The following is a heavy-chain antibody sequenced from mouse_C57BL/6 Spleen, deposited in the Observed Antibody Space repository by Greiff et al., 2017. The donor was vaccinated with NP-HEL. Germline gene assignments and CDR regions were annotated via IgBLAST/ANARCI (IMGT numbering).Heavy chain of an antibody. CDR3: ARGDYDYDSAMDY. CDR2: INPNNGGT. Sequence: EVKLMESGPELVKPGASVKMSCKASGYTFTDYNMHWVKQSHGKSLEWIGYINPNNGGTSYNQKFKGQATLTVNKSSSTAYMELRSLTSEDSAVYYCARGDYDYDSAMDYWGQGTSVTVSS. J-gene: IGHJ4*01. V-gene: IGHV1-22*01. D-gene: IGHD2-4*01. CDR1: GYTFTDYN.